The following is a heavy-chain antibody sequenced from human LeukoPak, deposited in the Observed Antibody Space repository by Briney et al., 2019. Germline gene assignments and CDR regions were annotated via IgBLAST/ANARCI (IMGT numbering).Heavy chain of an antibody. Sequence: PGGSLRLSCAASRFTFSGYAMYWVRQAPGKGLGWVSALSNRGGMGGVTYCADSVKGRFIISRDNSKSTLYLQLSSLRAEDTAVYYCAKAMSTDHYDSRGFYRVDFDSWGQGTLVTVSS. CDR1: RFTFSGYA. D-gene: IGHD3-22*01. CDR2: LSNRGGMGGVT. J-gene: IGHJ4*02. V-gene: IGHV3-23*01. CDR3: AKAMSTDHYDSRGFYRVDFDS.